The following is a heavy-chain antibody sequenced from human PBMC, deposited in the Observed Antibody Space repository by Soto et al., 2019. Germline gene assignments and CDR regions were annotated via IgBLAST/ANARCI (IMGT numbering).Heavy chain of an antibody. V-gene: IGHV2-26*01. CDR2: IFADNER. Sequence: QVTLKESGPALVKPTETLTLTCTVSGFSLTTRKMGVSWIRQPPGKAVEWHAHIFADNERSHRTSLQGRLPISMDTSGSEVVMSMSNVDPVDTATYICARMSVDSVQFYYAMGVWGQGTTVTVSS. D-gene: IGHD2-21*01. CDR3: ARMSVDSVQFYYAMGV. J-gene: IGHJ6*02. CDR1: GFSLTTRKMG.